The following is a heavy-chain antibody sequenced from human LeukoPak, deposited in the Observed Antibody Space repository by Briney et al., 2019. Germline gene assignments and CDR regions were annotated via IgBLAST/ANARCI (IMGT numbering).Heavy chain of an antibody. V-gene: IGHV3-33*01. CDR1: GFTFSSYG. Sequence: GGSLRLSCAASGFTFSSYGMHWVRQAPGKGLEWVAVIWYDGSNKYYADSVKGRFTISRDNAKNSLYLQMNSLRAEDTAVYYCARGEDTYYYDSSGYQHWGQGTLVTVSS. D-gene: IGHD3-22*01. J-gene: IGHJ1*01. CDR2: IWYDGSNK. CDR3: ARGEDTYYYDSSGYQH.